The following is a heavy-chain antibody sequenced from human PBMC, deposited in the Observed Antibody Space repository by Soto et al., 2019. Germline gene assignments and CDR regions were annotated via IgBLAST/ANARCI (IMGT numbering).Heavy chain of an antibody. V-gene: IGHV4-38-2*01. J-gene: IGHJ3*02. CDR2: FYHRGST. CDR3: ARGRELPTYYYYVWGRYRPDAFDI. D-gene: IGHD3-16*02. CDR1: GVSISSGYY. Sequence: PSGTLALTCAVSGVSISSGYYWGWIRQPPGKGLEWIGNFYHRGSTYYSPSLKSRVTISLDMSKNQLSLKLFSVTAADTAVYYCARGRELPTYYYYVWGRYRPDAFDIRGQAIMVT.